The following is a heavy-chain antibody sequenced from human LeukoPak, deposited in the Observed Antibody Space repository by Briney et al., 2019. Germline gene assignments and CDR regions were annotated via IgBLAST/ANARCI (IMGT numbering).Heavy chain of an antibody. D-gene: IGHD2-15*01. CDR2: IYYSGST. CDR1: GGSISSYY. V-gene: IGHV4-59*01. CDR3: ARENCSGGSCYFWDAFDI. Sequence: PSETLSLTCTVSGGSISSYYWSWIRQPPGKGLEWIGYIYYSGSTNYNPSLKRRVTISVDTPKNQFSLKLSSVTAADTAVYYCARENCSGGSCYFWDAFDIWGQGTMVTVSS. J-gene: IGHJ3*02.